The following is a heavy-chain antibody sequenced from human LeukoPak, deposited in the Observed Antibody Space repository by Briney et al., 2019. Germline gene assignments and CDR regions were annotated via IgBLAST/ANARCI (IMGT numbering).Heavy chain of an antibody. CDR2: ISGSGGST. CDR1: GFTFSSYA. D-gene: IGHD4-17*01. J-gene: IGHJ4*02. V-gene: IGHV3-23*01. Sequence: GGSLRLSCAASGFTFSSYAMSWVRQAPGKGLEWVSAISGSGGSTYYADSVKGRFTISRDNAKNSLYLQMNSLRDEDTAVYYCVYGDNRGYWGQGTLVTVSS. CDR3: VYGDNRGY.